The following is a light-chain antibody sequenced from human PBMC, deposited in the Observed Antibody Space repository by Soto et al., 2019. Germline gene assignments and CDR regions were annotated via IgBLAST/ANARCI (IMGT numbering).Light chain of an antibody. CDR1: SGHSSYA. J-gene: IGLJ2*01. V-gene: IGLV4-69*01. CDR2: LNSDGSH. Sequence: QSVLTQSPSASASLGASVKLTCTLRSGHSSYAIAWHQQQPEKGPRYLMKLNSDGSHSKGDGIPDRFSGSSSGAERYLTISSRQSEDEADYYCQTWGTGIVVFGGGTKVTVL. CDR3: QTWGTGIVV.